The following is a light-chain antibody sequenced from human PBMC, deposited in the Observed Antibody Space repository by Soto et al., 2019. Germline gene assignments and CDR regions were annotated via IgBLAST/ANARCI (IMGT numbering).Light chain of an antibody. CDR3: SSYTNINTRACV. V-gene: IGLV2-14*01. Sequence: QSVLTQPASVSGSPGQSITISCTGTSGDIGSYNRVSWYQQHPGKAPKLIIYEVTDRPSGVSNRFSGSKSGNTASLTISGLQDEDEAEYYCSSYTNINTRACVFGPGTKLTVL. CDR2: EVT. J-gene: IGLJ1*01. CDR1: SGDIGSYNR.